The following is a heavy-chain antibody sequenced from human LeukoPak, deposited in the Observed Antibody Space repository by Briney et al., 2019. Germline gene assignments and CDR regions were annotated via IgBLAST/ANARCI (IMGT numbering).Heavy chain of an antibody. D-gene: IGHD4-17*01. Sequence: GGSLRLSCAASGFTFSSYSMNWVRQAPGKGLEWVSSISSSSSYIYYADSVKGRFTISRDNAKNSLYLQMNSLRAEDTAVYYCARDSPYDYGAFDIWGQGTMVTVSS. V-gene: IGHV3-21*01. CDR3: ARDSPYDYGAFDI. CDR1: GFTFSSYS. CDR2: ISSSSSYI. J-gene: IGHJ3*02.